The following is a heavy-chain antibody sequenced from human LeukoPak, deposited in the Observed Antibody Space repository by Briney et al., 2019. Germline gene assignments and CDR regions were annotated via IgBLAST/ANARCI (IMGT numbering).Heavy chain of an antibody. CDR1: GGSISSYY. V-gene: IGHV4-59*12. D-gene: IGHD1-14*01. Sequence: SETLSLTCTVSGGSISSYYWSWIRQPPGKGLEWIGYIYYSGSTNYNPSLKSRVTISVDTSKNQFSLKLSSVTAADTAVYYCARYGTTDFRHYYFDYWGQGTLVTVSS. CDR3: ARYGTTDFRHYYFDY. CDR2: IYYSGST. J-gene: IGHJ4*02.